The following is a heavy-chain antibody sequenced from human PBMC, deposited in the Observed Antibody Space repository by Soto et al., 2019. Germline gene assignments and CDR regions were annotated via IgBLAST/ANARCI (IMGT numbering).Heavy chain of an antibody. J-gene: IGHJ5*02. V-gene: IGHV1-46*01. CDR3: ARGVGATWFDP. CDR2: INPSGGST. D-gene: IGHD1-26*01. CDR1: GYTFTIYY. Sequence: ASVKVSCKASGYTFTIYYMHCVRQAPGQWLEWMGIINPSGGSTSYAQKFQGRVTMTRDTSTSTVYMELSSLRSEDTAVYYCARGVGATWFDPWGQGTLVTVSS.